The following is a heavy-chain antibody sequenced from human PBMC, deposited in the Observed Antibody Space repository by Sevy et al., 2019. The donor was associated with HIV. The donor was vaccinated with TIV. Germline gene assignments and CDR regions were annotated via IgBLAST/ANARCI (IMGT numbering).Heavy chain of an antibody. V-gene: IGHV5-51*01. Sequence: GESLKISCKGSGYRFTSYWIAWVRQVPGKGLEWMGIIYPDDFEIRYGPSLQGQVTISVDKSISTAYLQWSSLKASDTAMYFCARRVYDSTGYPQYYFDYWGQGALVTVSS. CDR2: IYPDDFEI. CDR3: ARRVYDSTGYPQYYFDY. J-gene: IGHJ4*02. D-gene: IGHD3-22*01. CDR1: GYRFTSYW.